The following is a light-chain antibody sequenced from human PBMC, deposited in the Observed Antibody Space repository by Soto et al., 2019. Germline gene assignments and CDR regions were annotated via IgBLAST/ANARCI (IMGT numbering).Light chain of an antibody. CDR3: HQYDNAPQT. CDR1: RSLRSIY. J-gene: IGKJ2*01. V-gene: IGKV3-20*01. Sequence: ELLLTQSRGNLSLSPGERATLSCRASRSLRSIYLAWYQQKPGQAPRVLIYGASKRATGIPDRFSGSGSGTDFSLTISRLEPEDFAVYYCHQYDNAPQTYGQGTKVDIK. CDR2: GAS.